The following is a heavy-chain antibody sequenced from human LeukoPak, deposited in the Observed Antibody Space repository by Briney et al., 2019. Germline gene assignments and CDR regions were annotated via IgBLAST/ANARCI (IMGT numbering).Heavy chain of an antibody. CDR1: GYTFTNYG. V-gene: IGHV1-18*01. Sequence: ASVNVSCKASGYTFTNYGISWVRQAPGQGLGWMGWISAHNGNTDYAQKFQGRVTVTTDTSTSTAYMELRSLRSDDRAVYYCARERYCSGGSCYSGALDTWGQGTMVTVSS. CDR2: ISAHNGNT. J-gene: IGHJ3*02. D-gene: IGHD2-15*01. CDR3: ARERYCSGGSCYSGALDT.